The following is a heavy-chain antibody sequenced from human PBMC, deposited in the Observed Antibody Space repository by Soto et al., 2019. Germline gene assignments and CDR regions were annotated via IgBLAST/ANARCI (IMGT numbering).Heavy chain of an antibody. V-gene: IGHV5-51*01. CDR2: IYPGDSDT. J-gene: IGHJ6*02. CDR1: GYSFTSYW. Sequence: GESLKISCKGSGYSFTSYWIGWVRQMPGKGLEWMGIIYPGDSDTRYSPSFQGQVTISADKSISTAYLQWSSLKASDTAMYYCARQRKWGYYYYGMDVWGQGTTVTVS. CDR3: ARQRKWGYYYYGMDV. D-gene: IGHD1-26*01.